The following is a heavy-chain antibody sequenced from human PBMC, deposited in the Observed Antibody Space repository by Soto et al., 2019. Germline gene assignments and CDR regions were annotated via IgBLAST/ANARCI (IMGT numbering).Heavy chain of an antibody. CDR2: IYHSGST. J-gene: IGHJ4*02. Sequence: SETLSLTCAVSGGSISSGGYSWSWIRQPPGKGLEWIGYIYHSGSTYYNPSLKSRVTISVDRSKNQFSLKLSSVTAADTAVYYCARDYGGKGWLDYWGQGTLVTVSS. D-gene: IGHD2-15*01. CDR3: ARDYGGKGWLDY. CDR1: GGSISSGGYS. V-gene: IGHV4-30-2*01.